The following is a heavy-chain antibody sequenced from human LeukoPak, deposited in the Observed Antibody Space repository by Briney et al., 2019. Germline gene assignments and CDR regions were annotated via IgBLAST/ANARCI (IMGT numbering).Heavy chain of an antibody. J-gene: IGHJ4*02. CDR2: ISSGSSYI. CDR3: ARGRALVATNNYFDY. D-gene: IGHD5-12*01. Sequence: GGSLRLSCAASGFTFSSYSMNWVRQAPGKGLEWVSSISSGSSYIYYADSVKGRFTISRDNAKNSLYLQMNSLRAEDTAVYYCARGRALVATNNYFDYWGQGTLVTVSS. CDR1: GFTFSSYS. V-gene: IGHV3-21*01.